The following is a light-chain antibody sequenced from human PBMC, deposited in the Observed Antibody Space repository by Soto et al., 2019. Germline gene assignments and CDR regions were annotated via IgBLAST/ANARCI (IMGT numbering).Light chain of an antibody. J-gene: IGKJ1*01. Sequence: ENVLTQSPGTLSLSPGERATLSCSPSQSVSSSYLAWYQQKPGQAPRLLIYGPSSRATGIPDRFSGSGSGTDFTLTINRLEPEDFAVYYCQQYDSSPRTFGQGTKVDIK. V-gene: IGKV3-20*01. CDR2: GPS. CDR3: QQYDSSPRT. CDR1: QSVSSSY.